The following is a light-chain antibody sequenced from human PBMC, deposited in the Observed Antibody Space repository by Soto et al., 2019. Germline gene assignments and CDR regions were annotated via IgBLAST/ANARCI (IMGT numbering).Light chain of an antibody. Sequence: NGLEQYPSNLSFSPGERSTLSCRSRQSFSSSYLAWYQQKPGQAPRLLIYVASSRATGIPDRFSGSGSGTDFTLTISRLEPEDFAVYYCQQYGSSPSTFGQGTQVDIK. CDR1: QSFSSSY. CDR3: QQYGSSPST. J-gene: IGKJ1*01. V-gene: IGKV3-20*01. CDR2: VAS.